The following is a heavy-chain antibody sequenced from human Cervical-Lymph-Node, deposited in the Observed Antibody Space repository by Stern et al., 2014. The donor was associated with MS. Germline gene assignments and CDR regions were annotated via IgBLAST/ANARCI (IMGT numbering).Heavy chain of an antibody. J-gene: IGHJ3*02. CDR1: GFTFSTYW. V-gene: IGHV3-74*02. Sequence: EVQLVESGGGLVQPGGSLRLSCAASGFTFSTYWMHWVRQAPGKGLVWVSRINSDERRTTYADSVKGRFSISRDNAKNTLYLRMNSLRAEDTAVYYCARGVMAAATYAFDIWGQGTMVTISS. D-gene: IGHD2-15*01. CDR2: INSDERRT. CDR3: ARGVMAAATYAFDI.